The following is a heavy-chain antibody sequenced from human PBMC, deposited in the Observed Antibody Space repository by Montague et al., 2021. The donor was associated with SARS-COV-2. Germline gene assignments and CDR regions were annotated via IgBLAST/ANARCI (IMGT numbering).Heavy chain of an antibody. J-gene: IGHJ5*01. CDR1: GFSLSTSGVG. CDR3: ARKRVVIGFNWFDS. D-gene: IGHD3-3*01. V-gene: IGHV2-5*02. CDR2: IYWDDDK. Sequence: PALVKPTQTLTLTCTFSGFSLSTSGVGVGWIRQPPGKALEWLALIYWDDDKRYSPSLKSRLTITKDTSKNQVVLTMTNMDPVDTATYYCARKRVVIGFNWFDSWGQGTLVTVSS.